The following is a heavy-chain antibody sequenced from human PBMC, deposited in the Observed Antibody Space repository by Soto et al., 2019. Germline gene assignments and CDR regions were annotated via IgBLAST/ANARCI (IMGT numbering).Heavy chain of an antibody. CDR1: GGSLSGYY. D-gene: IGHD1-7*01. J-gene: IGHJ6*02. CDR3: ARSENRNSLYAMHV. Sequence: SETLSLTCAVNGGSLSGYYWSWIRQSPGKGLEWIGEINHRGSSDYNPSLKSRVTLSIDASMNHVTLELTSVTAADTTVYYCARSENRNSLYAMHVWGPGTAVSVSS. V-gene: IGHV4-34*01. CDR2: INHRGSS.